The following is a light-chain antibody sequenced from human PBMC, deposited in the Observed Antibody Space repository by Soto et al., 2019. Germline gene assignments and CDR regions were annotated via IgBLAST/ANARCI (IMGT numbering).Light chain of an antibody. CDR3: QQYNNWPPRAWT. J-gene: IGKJ1*01. CDR1: QSVSSN. Sequence: EIVMTQSPATLSVSPGERATLSCRASQSVSSNLACYQQKPGQAPRLLIYGASTRSTGIPARFRGSGSGTEFTLTISSLQSEDFAVYYCQQYNNWPPRAWTFGQGTKVEIK. V-gene: IGKV3-15*01. CDR2: GAS.